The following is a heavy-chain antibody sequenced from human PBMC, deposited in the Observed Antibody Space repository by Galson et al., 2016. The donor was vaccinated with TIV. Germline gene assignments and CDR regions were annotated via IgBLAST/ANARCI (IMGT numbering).Heavy chain of an antibody. Sequence: LRLSCAASGFSFSDYYMSWIRQAPGEGLEWVSYISRSGSAIYYSDSVKGRFTISRDNAKNSLYLQMNSLRAEDTAVYYCATGDTYDFPTDYWGQGTLVTVSS. CDR2: ISRSGSAI. J-gene: IGHJ4*02. CDR1: GFSFSDYY. D-gene: IGHD3-3*01. CDR3: ATGDTYDFPTDY. V-gene: IGHV3-11*01.